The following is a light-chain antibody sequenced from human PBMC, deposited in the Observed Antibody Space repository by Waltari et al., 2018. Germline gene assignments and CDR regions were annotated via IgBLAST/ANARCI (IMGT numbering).Light chain of an antibody. Sequence: QSVLTQPPSASETPGQRVTMSCSGRTSNIAINSVNWYQQYPGAAPRLLIYRDVQRPSGVPDRFSGSKSGTSASLAISGLQSDDEAHYYCAAWDDTLNGWVFGGGTKLTVL. CDR1: TSNIAINS. J-gene: IGLJ3*02. CDR2: RDV. V-gene: IGLV1-44*01. CDR3: AAWDDTLNGWV.